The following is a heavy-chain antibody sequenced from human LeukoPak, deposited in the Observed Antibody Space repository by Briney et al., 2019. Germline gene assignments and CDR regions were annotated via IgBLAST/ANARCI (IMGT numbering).Heavy chain of an antibody. CDR1: GGTFSSYA. CDR2: IIPIFGTA. Sequence: SVKVSCKASGGTFSSYAISWVRQAPGQGLEWMGGIIPIFGTANYAQKFQGRVTITADESTSTAYMELSSLRSEDTAVYYCASPGGSGSYFPFDYWGQGTLVTVSS. D-gene: IGHD1-26*01. J-gene: IGHJ4*02. CDR3: ASPGGSGSYFPFDY. V-gene: IGHV1-69*13.